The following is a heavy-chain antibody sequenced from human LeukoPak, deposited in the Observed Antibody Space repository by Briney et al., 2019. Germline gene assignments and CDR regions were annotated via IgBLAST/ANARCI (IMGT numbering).Heavy chain of an antibody. CDR1: GYSFTSYW. V-gene: IGHV5-51*01. J-gene: IGHJ4*02. CDR2: INPGYSDI. D-gene: IGHD5-12*01. CDR3: ARHDKGYSGYVTLDY. Sequence: GESLKISCKGSGYSFTSYWIGWVRQMPGKGLEWMGIINPGYSDIRYSPSFQGQVTISADKSISTAYLQRSGLKASDTAIYYCARHDKGYSGYVTLDYWGQGTLVTVSS.